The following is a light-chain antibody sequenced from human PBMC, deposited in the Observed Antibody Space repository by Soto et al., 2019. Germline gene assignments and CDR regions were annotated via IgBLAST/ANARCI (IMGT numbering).Light chain of an antibody. V-gene: IGLV2-11*01. J-gene: IGLJ1*01. Sequence: QSALTQPRSVSGSPGQSVTISCTGTNSDVGGYKYVSWYQQYPGKAPKLMSYDVSKRPSGVPDRFSGSKSVNTASLTISGLQAEDEADYFCCSYAGSYAYVFGTVTKVTVL. CDR1: NSDVGGYKY. CDR3: CSYAGSYAYV. CDR2: DVS.